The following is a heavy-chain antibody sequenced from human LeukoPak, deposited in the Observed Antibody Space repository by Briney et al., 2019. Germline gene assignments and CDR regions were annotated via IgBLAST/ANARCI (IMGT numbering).Heavy chain of an antibody. V-gene: IGHV1-24*01. D-gene: IGHD3-22*01. Sequence: ASVKVSCKVSGYTLTELSMHWVRQAPGKGLEWMGGFDPEDGETIYAQNFQGRVTMTEDTSTDTAYMKLRSLRSDDSAVYYCARDMYDISGRADYWGQGTRVTVSS. CDR1: GYTLTELS. CDR2: FDPEDGET. J-gene: IGHJ4*02. CDR3: ARDMYDISGRADY.